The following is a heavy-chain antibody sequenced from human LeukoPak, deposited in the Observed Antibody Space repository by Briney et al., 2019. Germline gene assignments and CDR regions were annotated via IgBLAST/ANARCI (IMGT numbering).Heavy chain of an antibody. CDR1: GFTFDDYA. J-gene: IGHJ3*02. Sequence: GGSLRLSCAASGFTFDDYAMHQVRQAPGKGLEWVSGISWNSGSIGYADSVKGRFTISRDNAKNSLYLQMNSLRAEDMALYYCAKLQGGTTAEGGGAFDIWGQGTMVTVSS. CDR3: AKLQGGTTAEGGGAFDI. D-gene: IGHD4-17*01. CDR2: ISWNSGSI. V-gene: IGHV3-9*03.